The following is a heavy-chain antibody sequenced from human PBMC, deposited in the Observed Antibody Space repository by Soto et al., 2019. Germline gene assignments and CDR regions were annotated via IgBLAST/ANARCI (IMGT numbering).Heavy chain of an antibody. J-gene: IGHJ6*02. CDR3: AREEVLGAADGHYYYYGMDV. CDR2: IYYSGST. D-gene: IGHD3-16*01. V-gene: IGHV4-31*03. CDR1: GGSISSGGYY. Sequence: KPSETLSLTCTVSGGSISSGGYYWSWIRQHPGKGLEWIGYIYYSGSTYYNPSLKSRVTISVDTSKNQFSLKLSSVTAADTAVYYCAREEVLGAADGHYYYYGMDVWGQGTTVTVSS.